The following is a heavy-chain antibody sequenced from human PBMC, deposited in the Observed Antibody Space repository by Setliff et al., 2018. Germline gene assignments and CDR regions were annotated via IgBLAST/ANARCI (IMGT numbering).Heavy chain of an antibody. CDR3: ARDGGEY. CDR1: GFTFSSYT. J-gene: IGHJ4*02. D-gene: IGHD3-16*01. CDR2: ISGSGGRT. V-gene: IGHV3-23*01. Sequence: GSLRLSCAASGFTFSSYTMTWVRQAPGKGLEWVSDISGSGGRTYYADSVKGRFTISRDNSKNTLYLQMNSLRAEDTAVYYCARDGGEYWGQGTLVTVSS.